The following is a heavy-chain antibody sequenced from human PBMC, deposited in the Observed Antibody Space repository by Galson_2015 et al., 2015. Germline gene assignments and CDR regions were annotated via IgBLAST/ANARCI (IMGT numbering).Heavy chain of an antibody. CDR2: TYYRSKWYS. D-gene: IGHD6-25*01. Sequence: CAISGDSVSSNSAAWNWLRQSPSRGLEWLGRTYYRSKWYSDYAVSVKSRITINPATSKNQFSLKLSSVTAADTAVYYCARRLGYYYMDVWGKGTTVTVSS. J-gene: IGHJ6*03. V-gene: IGHV6-1*01. CDR1: GDSVSSNSAA. CDR3: ARRLGYYYMDV.